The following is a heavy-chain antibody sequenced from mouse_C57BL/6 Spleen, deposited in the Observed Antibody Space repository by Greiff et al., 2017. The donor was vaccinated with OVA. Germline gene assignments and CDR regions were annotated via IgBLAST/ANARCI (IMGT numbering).Heavy chain of an antibody. V-gene: IGHV3-6*01. Sequence: EVKLQQSGPGLVKPSQSLSLTCSVTGYSITSGYYWNWIRQFPGNKLEWMGYISYDGSNNYNPSLKNRISITRDTSKNQFFLKLNSVTTEDTATYYSAREYYGSSQGYFDYWGQGTTLTVSS. D-gene: IGHD1-1*01. CDR1: GYSITSGYY. CDR2: ISYDGSN. CDR3: AREYYGSSQGYFDY. J-gene: IGHJ2*01.